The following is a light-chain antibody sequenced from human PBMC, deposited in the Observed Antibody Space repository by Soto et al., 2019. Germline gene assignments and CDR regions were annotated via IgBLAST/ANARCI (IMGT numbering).Light chain of an antibody. CDR3: QHLNSYPFA. J-gene: IGKJ3*01. CDR1: QGISSY. CDR2: AAS. V-gene: IGKV1-9*01. Sequence: IQLTQSPSSLSASVGDRVTITCRASQGISSYLAWYQQKPGKAPKLPIYAASTLQSGVPSRFSGSGSGTDFTLTIGSLQPEDFATYYGQHLNSYPFAFSPGTKVDI.